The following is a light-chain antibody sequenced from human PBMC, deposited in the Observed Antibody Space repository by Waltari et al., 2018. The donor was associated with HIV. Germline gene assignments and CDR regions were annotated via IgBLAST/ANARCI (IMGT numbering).Light chain of an antibody. J-gene: IGLJ2*01. CDR3: VSWDSSLRGVL. Sequence: QSVLTQPPSLSAAPGQKVSITCSGSSSNIGVNYVSWYQQFPRTAPKLLIYDNNVRPSGIPDRFSGSKSGTSATLDITGLRTGDEADYYCVSWDSSLRGVLFGGGTKLTVL. V-gene: IGLV1-51*01. CDR2: DNN. CDR1: SSNIGVNY.